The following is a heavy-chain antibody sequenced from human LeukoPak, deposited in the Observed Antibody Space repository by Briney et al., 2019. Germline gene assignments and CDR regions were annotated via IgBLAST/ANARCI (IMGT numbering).Heavy chain of an antibody. V-gene: IGHV3-48*02. CDR2: ISSSSSTI. D-gene: IGHD5-24*01. J-gene: IGHJ1*01. CDR1: GLTVSSYS. Sequence: PGGSLRLSCVASGLTVSSYSMNWVRQAPGKGLEWVSYISSSSSTIYYAGSVKGRFTISRDNSKNTLYLQMNDLRDEDTAVYYCVQEARRDGYKLAPVAEHWGQGTLVTVSS. CDR3: VQEARRDGYKLAPVAEH.